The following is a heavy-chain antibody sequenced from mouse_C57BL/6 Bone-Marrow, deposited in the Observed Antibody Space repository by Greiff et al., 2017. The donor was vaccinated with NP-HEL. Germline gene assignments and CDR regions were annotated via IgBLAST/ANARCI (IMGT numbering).Heavy chain of an antibody. CDR1: GYSITSGYY. CDR3: ARGITTVEDYYAMDY. CDR2: ISYDGSN. D-gene: IGHD1-1*01. Sequence: EVQLVESGPGLVKPSQSLSLTCSVTGYSITSGYYWNWIRQFPGNKLEWMGYISYDGSNNYNPSLKNRISITRDTSKNQFFLKLNSVTTEDTATYYCARGITTVEDYYAMDYWGQGTSVTVSS. J-gene: IGHJ4*01. V-gene: IGHV3-6*01.